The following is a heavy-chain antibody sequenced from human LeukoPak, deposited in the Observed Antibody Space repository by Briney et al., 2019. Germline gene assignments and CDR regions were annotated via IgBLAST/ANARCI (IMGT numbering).Heavy chain of an antibody. CDR2: IYGNGST. CDR1: GDPISDYC. Sequence: PSGTLSLTCTVSGDPISDYCWTWIRQPAGKGLEWIGRIYGNGSTNYNPSLKSRVAMSIDTSKMQFSLKLRSVTAADTAVYYCARVGEWLFDIDVWGKGTTFIVSS. D-gene: IGHD3-16*01. CDR3: ARVGEWLFDIDV. J-gene: IGHJ6*03. V-gene: IGHV4-4*07.